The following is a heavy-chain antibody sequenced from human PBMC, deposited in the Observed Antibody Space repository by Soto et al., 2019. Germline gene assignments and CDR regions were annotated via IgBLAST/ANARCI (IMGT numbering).Heavy chain of an antibody. Sequence: QVQLVQSGAEVKKPGSSVKVSCKASGGTFSSYTISWVRQAPGQGLEWMGRIIAILGIANYAQKFQGRVTITADKSTSTAYMELSSLRSEDTAVYYCATITPRAENAFDIWGQGTMVTVSS. V-gene: IGHV1-69*02. CDR2: IIAILGIA. CDR1: GGTFSSYT. D-gene: IGHD2-15*01. CDR3: ATITPRAENAFDI. J-gene: IGHJ3*02.